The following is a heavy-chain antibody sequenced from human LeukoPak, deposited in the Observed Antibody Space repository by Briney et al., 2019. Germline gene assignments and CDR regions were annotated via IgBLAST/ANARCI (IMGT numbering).Heavy chain of an antibody. D-gene: IGHD5-24*01. CDR2: ISSSGSTI. Sequence: PGGSLRLSCAASGFTFSSYEMNWVRQAPGKWLEWVSYISSSGSTIYYADSVKGRFTISRDNAKNSLYLQMNSLRAEDTAVYYCARVVGYNDYWGQGTLVTVSS. V-gene: IGHV3-48*03. CDR1: GFTFSSYE. CDR3: ARVVGYNDY. J-gene: IGHJ4*02.